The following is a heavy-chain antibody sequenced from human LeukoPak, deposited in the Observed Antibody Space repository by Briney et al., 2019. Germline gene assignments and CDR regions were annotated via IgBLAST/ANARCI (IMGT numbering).Heavy chain of an antibody. CDR3: AKDLRTPTGDEYY. D-gene: IGHD7-27*01. V-gene: IGHV3-23*01. CDR1: GGSFSGYY. J-gene: IGHJ4*02. CDR2: ISGSGGST. Sequence: PSETLSLTCAVYGGSFSGYYWSWIRQPPGKGLEWVSAISGSGGSTYYADSVKGRFTISRDNSKNTLYLQMNSLRAEDTAVYYCAKDLRTPTGDEYYWGQGTLVTVSS.